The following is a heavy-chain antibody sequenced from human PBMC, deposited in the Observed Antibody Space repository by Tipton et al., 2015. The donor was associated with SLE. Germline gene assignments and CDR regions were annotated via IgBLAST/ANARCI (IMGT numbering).Heavy chain of an antibody. CDR1: RFNFSSYV. Sequence: SLRLSCAASRFNFSSYVKDWVRQAPGKGLEWVAQISDDGSETYYADSVKGRFTISRDESKNTLYLQMTSLRAEDTAVYYCARSLTYYYDSSGLLGYWGQGTLVTVSS. D-gene: IGHD3-22*01. J-gene: IGHJ4*02. V-gene: IGHV3-30-3*01. CDR2: ISDDGSET. CDR3: ARSLTYYYDSSGLLGY.